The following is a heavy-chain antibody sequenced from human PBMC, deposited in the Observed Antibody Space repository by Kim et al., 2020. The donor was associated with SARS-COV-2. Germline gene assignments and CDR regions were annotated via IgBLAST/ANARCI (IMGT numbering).Heavy chain of an antibody. V-gene: IGHV4-34*01. CDR2: INHSGST. CDR1: GGSFSGYY. D-gene: IGHD3-10*01. Sequence: SETLSLTCAVYGGSFSGYYWSWIRQPPGKGLEWIGEINHSGSTNFNPSLKSRVTISVDTSKNQFSLKLTSVTAADTAVYYCARGRPRPTMVLDYLGQGTL. CDR3: ARGRPRPTMVLDY. J-gene: IGHJ4*02.